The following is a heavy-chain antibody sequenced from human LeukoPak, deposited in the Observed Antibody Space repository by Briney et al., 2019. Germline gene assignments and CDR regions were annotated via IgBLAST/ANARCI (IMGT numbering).Heavy chain of an antibody. CDR1: GYTFTGYY. CDR3: ARAYDSSGYAFDI. Sequence: GASVKVSCKASGYTFTGYYMHWVRRAPGQGLEWMGRINPNSGGTNYAQKFQGRVTMTRDTSISTAYMELSRLRSGDTAVYYCARAYDSSGYAFDIWGQGTMVTVSS. V-gene: IGHV1-2*06. D-gene: IGHD3-22*01. J-gene: IGHJ3*02. CDR2: INPNSGGT.